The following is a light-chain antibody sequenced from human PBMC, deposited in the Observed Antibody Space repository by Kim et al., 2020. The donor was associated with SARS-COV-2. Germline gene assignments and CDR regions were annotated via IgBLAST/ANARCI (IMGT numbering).Light chain of an antibody. Sequence: QSALTQPPSASGSPGQSVTISCTGTSSDVGGYDYVSWFQQHPGKAPKLIIYAVTKRPSGVPDRFSGSKSGNTASLTVSGLQAVDEADYYCYSYAGSNNWVFGGGTQLTVL. CDR2: AVT. V-gene: IGLV2-8*01. CDR1: SSDVGGYDY. CDR3: YSYAGSNNWV. J-gene: IGLJ3*02.